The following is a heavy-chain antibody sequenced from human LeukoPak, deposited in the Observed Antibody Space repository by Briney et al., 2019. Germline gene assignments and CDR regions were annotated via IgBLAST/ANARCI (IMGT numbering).Heavy chain of an antibody. CDR2: IKSDGSAQ. D-gene: IGHD6-19*01. Sequence: GGSLRLSCAASGFNFRDYWMDWVRQAPGEGLEWVGHIKSDGSAQYYVDSVKGRFSISRDNAENAVYLQMSSLRVEDTALYYCAKNNGWFHLAQWGQGTLVTVSS. J-gene: IGHJ4*02. V-gene: IGHV3-7*03. CDR1: GFNFRDYW. CDR3: AKNNGWFHLAQ.